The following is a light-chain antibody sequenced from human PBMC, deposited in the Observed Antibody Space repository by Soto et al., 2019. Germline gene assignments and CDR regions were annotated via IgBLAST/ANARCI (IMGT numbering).Light chain of an antibody. CDR1: SSNIGSNA. CDR2: SNN. J-gene: IGLJ2*01. Sequence: QTVVTQPPSASGTPGQRVTISCSGGSSNIGSNAVNWYQQLPGTAPKLLIYSNNQRPSGVPDRFSGSKSGTSASLAISGLQSEDEAEYYCAAWDDSLNGVVFGGGTKLTVL. V-gene: IGLV1-44*01. CDR3: AAWDDSLNGVV.